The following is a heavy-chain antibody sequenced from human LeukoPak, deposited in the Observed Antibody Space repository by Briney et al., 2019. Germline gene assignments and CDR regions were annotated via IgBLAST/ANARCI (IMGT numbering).Heavy chain of an antibody. D-gene: IGHD2-8*01. Sequence: SETLSLTCTVSGGSISSSSYYWDWIRQPPGKGLEWIGSIYYSGSTYYNPSLKGRVTISVDTSKNQFSLKLSSVTAADTAVYYCARDGGYCTNGVCYTVDYWGQGTLVTVSS. V-gene: IGHV4-39*07. CDR1: GGSISSSSYY. J-gene: IGHJ4*02. CDR3: ARDGGYCTNGVCYTVDY. CDR2: IYYSGST.